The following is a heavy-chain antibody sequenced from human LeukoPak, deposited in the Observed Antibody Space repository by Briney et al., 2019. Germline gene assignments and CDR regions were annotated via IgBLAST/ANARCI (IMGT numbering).Heavy chain of an antibody. D-gene: IGHD4-11*01. V-gene: IGHV3-21*01. CDR3: ARVSVTGFDP. CDR1: GFTFSSYS. J-gene: IGHJ5*02. CDR2: ISSSSSYI. Sequence: AGGSLRLSCAASGFTFSSYSMNWVRQAPGKGLEWVSSISSSSSYIYYADSVKGRFTISRDNAKNSLYLQMNSLRAEDTAVYYCARVSVTGFDPWGQGTLDTVSS.